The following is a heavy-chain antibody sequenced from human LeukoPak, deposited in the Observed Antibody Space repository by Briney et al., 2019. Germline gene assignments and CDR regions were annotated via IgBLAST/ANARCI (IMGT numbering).Heavy chain of an antibody. Sequence: PGGSLRLSCAASGFTFSSFWMYWVRQAPGKGLVWVSRINSGGSSIGYADSVKGRFTISRDNAKNTLFLQMNSLRAEDTAVYFCASGGRVGDIFDIWGRGTMVTVSS. CDR3: ASGGRVGDIFDI. V-gene: IGHV3-74*01. J-gene: IGHJ3*02. D-gene: IGHD2-15*01. CDR2: INSGGSSI. CDR1: GFTFSSFW.